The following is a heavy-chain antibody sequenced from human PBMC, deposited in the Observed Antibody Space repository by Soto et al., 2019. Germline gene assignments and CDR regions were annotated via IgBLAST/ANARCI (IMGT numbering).Heavy chain of an antibody. V-gene: IGHV1-3*01. CDR1: GYTFTSYG. Sequence: ASVKVSCKASGYTFTSYGITWVRQAPGQGLEWMGWINAGNGNTKYSQKFQGRVTITRDTSASTAYMELSSLRSEDTAVYYCARDLGGWPDYWGQGTLVTVSS. CDR2: INAGNGNT. CDR3: ARDLGGWPDY. D-gene: IGHD2-15*01. J-gene: IGHJ4*02.